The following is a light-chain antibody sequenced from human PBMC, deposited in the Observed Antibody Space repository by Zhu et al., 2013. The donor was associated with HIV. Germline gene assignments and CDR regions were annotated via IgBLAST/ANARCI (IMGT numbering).Light chain of an antibody. V-gene: IGKV3D-15*01. Sequence: EVLMTQSPATLSVSPGERATLSCRASQSISSNLAWYQHKPGQAPRLLIYGAAIRATGIPDRFSGSGSGTDFTLTISSLEPEDFAVYYCQQYGTPPRSFGQGTKLEIK. CDR3: QQYGTPPRS. J-gene: IGKJ2*03. CDR1: QSISSN. CDR2: GAA.